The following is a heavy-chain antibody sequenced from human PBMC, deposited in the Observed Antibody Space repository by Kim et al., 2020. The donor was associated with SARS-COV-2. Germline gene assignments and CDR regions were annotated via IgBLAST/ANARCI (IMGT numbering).Heavy chain of an antibody. J-gene: IGHJ6*03. CDR2: IDSDGSTT. V-gene: IGHV3-53*01. CDR3: GKENNWGEVTNSSMDD. D-gene: IGHD3-16*01. CDR1: GFTVSGNY. Sequence: GGSLRLSCAASGFTVSGNYMHWVRQAPGKGLEWVSVIDSDGSTTYEAASVERRFTTTSDNKNKLVHLINSMRAADETGFYYCGKENNWGEVTNSSMDDWG.